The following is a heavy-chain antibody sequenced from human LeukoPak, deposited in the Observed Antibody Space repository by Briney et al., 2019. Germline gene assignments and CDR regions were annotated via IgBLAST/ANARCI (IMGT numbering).Heavy chain of an antibody. Sequence: PSETLSLTCTVSGGSMSFYYWNWIRQSPGKGLEWIGYIYYTGSTKYNPSLQSRVTISVDKSDNQFSLNLYSVTAADTAVYYCARVGYYDSSGYLDYWGQGTQVTVSS. CDR2: IYYTGST. CDR3: ARVGYYDSSGYLDY. J-gene: IGHJ4*02. CDR1: GGSMSFYY. D-gene: IGHD3-22*01. V-gene: IGHV4-59*01.